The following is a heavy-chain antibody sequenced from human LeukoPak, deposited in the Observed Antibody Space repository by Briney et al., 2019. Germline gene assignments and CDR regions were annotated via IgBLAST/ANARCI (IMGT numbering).Heavy chain of an antibody. Sequence: ASVKVSCKASGYTFTSYGISWVRQAPGQGLEWMGWISAYNGNTNYAQKLQGRVTMTTDTSTSTAYMELRSLRSDDTAVYYCARVVSDYYYDSSGYYYALDYWGQGTLVTVSS. V-gene: IGHV1-18*01. J-gene: IGHJ4*02. CDR3: ARVVSDYYYDSSGYYYALDY. CDR2: ISAYNGNT. D-gene: IGHD3-22*01. CDR1: GYTFTSYG.